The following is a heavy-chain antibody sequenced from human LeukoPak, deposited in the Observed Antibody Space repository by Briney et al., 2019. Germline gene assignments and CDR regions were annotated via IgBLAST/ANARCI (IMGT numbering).Heavy chain of an antibody. J-gene: IGHJ5*02. D-gene: IGHD6-13*01. CDR1: GYTFTSYG. V-gene: IGHV1-18*01. CDR3: ASESSSWYDNWFDP. Sequence: GASVKVSCKASGYTFTSYGISWVRQAPGQGLEWMGWISAYNGNTNYAQKLQGRVTMTTDTSTSTAYMELRSLRSDDTAVYYCASESSSWYDNWFDPWGQGTLVTVSS. CDR2: ISAYNGNT.